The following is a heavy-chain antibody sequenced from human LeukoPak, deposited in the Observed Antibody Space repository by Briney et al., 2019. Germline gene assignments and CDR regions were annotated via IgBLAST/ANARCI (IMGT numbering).Heavy chain of an antibody. CDR2: MNPNSGNT. Sequence: GASVKVSCKTSGYTFSAYDVTWVGQAPGQGLEWVGWMNPNSGNTGSAQKFWGRVTITSNASISSAYMELHRLTSEDTAVYYCARGVRNQLLPKYWGQGTLITVFS. CDR1: GYTFSAYD. CDR3: ARGVRNQLLPKY. V-gene: IGHV1-8*01. J-gene: IGHJ4*02. D-gene: IGHD2-2*01.